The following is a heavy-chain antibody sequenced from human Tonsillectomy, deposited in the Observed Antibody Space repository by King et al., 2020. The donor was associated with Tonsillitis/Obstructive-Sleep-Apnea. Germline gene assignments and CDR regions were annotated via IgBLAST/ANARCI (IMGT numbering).Heavy chain of an antibody. V-gene: IGHV3-11*05. CDR1: GFTFSDYY. CDR2: ISSSSSYT. D-gene: IGHD2-2*01. Sequence: VQLVESGGGLVKPGGSLRLSCAASGFTFSDYYMSWIRQAPGKGLEWVSYISSSSSYTNYADSVKGRFTISRDNAKNSLYLQMNSLRAEDTAVYYCAGDLGYCSSTSCYSDWFDPWGQGTLVTVSS. CDR3: AGDLGYCSSTSCYSDWFDP. J-gene: IGHJ5*02.